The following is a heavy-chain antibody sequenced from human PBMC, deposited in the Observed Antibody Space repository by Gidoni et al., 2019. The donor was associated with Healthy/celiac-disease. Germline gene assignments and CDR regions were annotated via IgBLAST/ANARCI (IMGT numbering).Heavy chain of an antibody. CDR1: GYTFTSYG. D-gene: IGHD3-16*01. Sequence: QVQLVQSGAEVKKPGASVKVSCKASGYTFTSYGISWVRQATGQGLEWMGWISAYNGNTNYAQKLQGRVTMTTDTATSTAYMELRSLRSDDTAVYYCAREGARIVSGYYYYGMDVWGQGTTVTVSS. V-gene: IGHV1-18*01. J-gene: IGHJ6*02. CDR2: ISAYNGNT. CDR3: AREGARIVSGYYYYGMDV.